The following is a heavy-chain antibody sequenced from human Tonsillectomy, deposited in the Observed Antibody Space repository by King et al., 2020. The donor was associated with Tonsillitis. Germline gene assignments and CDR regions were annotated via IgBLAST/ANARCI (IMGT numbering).Heavy chain of an antibody. CDR3: ARHHQLELRWSFHYYYYYMDV. D-gene: IGHD4-23*01. V-gene: IGHV4-39*01. J-gene: IGHJ6*03. CDR1: GGSISSSSYY. CDR2: IYYSGST. Sequence: LQLQESGPGLVKPSETLSLTCTVSGGSISSSSYYWGWIRQPPGKGLEWIGSIYYSGSTYYNPSLKSRVTISVDTSKNQFSLKLSSVTAADTAVYYCARHHQLELRWSFHYYYYYMDVWGKGTTVTVSS.